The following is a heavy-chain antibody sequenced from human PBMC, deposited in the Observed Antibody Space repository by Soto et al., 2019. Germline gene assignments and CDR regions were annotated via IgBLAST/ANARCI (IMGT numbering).Heavy chain of an antibody. Sequence: SETLSLTCAVSGYSISSGYYWGWIRQPPGKGLEWIGSVYHSGNTFYNPSLKSRVTISIHTSRNQFSLKLSSVTAADTAIFYCARGSYCSNSSCYSGDSYYFDYWGRGTLVTVSS. CDR2: VYHSGNT. J-gene: IGHJ4*02. D-gene: IGHD2-2*01. V-gene: IGHV4-38-2*01. CDR3: ARGSYCSNSSCYSGDSYYFDY. CDR1: GYSISSGYY.